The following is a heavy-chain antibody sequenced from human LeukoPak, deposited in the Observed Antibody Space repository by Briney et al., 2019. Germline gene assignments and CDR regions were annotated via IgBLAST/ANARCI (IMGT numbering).Heavy chain of an antibody. CDR1: GYTFTSYG. V-gene: IGHV1-18*01. J-gene: IGHJ5*02. D-gene: IGHD3-22*01. Sequence: ASVQVSCQASGYTFTSYGISWVRQAPGQGLEWMGWISAYNGNTNYAQKLQGRVTMTTDTSTSTAYMELRSLRSDDTAVYYCARVTMIVVVNWFDPWGQGTLVTVSS. CDR2: ISAYNGNT. CDR3: ARVTMIVVVNWFDP.